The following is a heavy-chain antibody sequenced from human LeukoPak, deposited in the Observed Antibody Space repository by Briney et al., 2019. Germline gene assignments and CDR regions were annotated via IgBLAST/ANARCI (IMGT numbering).Heavy chain of an antibody. J-gene: IGHJ6*03. V-gene: IGHV1-69*06. CDR2: IIPIFGTA. D-gene: IGHD6-13*01. Sequence: SVKVSCKASGGTLSSYAISWVRQAPGQGLEWMGGIIPIFGTANYAQKFQGRVTITADKSTSTAYMELSSLRSEDTAVYYCARVTLELGYYYYYMDVWGKGTTVTVSS. CDR3: ARVTLELGYYYYYMDV. CDR1: GGTLSSYA.